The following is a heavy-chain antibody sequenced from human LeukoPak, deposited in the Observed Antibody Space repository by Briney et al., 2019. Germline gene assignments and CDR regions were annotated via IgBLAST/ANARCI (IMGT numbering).Heavy chain of an antibody. CDR1: GFTVSSNY. V-gene: IGHV3-53*01. D-gene: IGHD3-3*01. J-gene: IGHJ4*02. CDR3: ARGPPRTYYDFWSGYLRCDY. CDR2: IYSGGST. Sequence: GGSLRLSCAASGFTVSSNYMSWVRQAPGKGLEWVSVIYSGGSTYYADSVKGRFTISRDNSKNTLYLQMNSLRAEDTAVYYCARGPPRTYYDFWSGYLRCDYWGQGTLVTVSS.